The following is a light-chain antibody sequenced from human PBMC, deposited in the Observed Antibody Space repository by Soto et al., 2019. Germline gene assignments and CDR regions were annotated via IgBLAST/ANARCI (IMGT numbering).Light chain of an antibody. CDR1: SRNVGGYDY. Sequence: QSALTQPRSVSGSPGQSVTISCTGTSRNVGGYDYVAWYQQHAGKAPRLMIYDVIKRPSGVPDRFSASKSGNTASLTISGLQAKDEADYYCCSYEGGHTYVFGSGAKVTVL. CDR3: CSYEGGHTYV. CDR2: DVI. V-gene: IGLV2-11*01. J-gene: IGLJ1*01.